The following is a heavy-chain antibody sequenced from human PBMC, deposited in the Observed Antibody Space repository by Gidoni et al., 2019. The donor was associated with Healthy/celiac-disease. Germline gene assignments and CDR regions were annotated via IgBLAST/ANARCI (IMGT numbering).Heavy chain of an antibody. CDR1: GYTFTGYS. CDR3: ARDSSRQQLANNWFDP. J-gene: IGHJ5*02. Sequence: QVQLLQSGAEVKKPGASVKVSCKASGYTFTGYSMHWVRQAPGQGLEWMGWINPNSGGTNYAQKFQGRVTMTRDTSISTAYMELSRLRSDDTAVYYCARDSSRQQLANNWFDPWGQGTLVTVSS. CDR2: INPNSGGT. V-gene: IGHV1-2*02. D-gene: IGHD6-13*01.